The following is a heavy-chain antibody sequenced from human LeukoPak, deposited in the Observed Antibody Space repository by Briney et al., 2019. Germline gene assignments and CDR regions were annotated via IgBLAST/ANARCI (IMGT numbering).Heavy chain of an antibody. V-gene: IGHV1-2*02. D-gene: IGHD6-13*01. CDR1: GYTFIGYY. Sequence: ASVKVSCKASGYTFIGYYMHWVRQARGQGLEWMGWINPNSGGTNYAQKFQGRVTMTRDTSISTAYMELSRLRSDDTAVYYCARQYSSSWSSDLDYWGQGTLVTVSS. J-gene: IGHJ4*02. CDR2: INPNSGGT. CDR3: ARQYSSSWSSDLDY.